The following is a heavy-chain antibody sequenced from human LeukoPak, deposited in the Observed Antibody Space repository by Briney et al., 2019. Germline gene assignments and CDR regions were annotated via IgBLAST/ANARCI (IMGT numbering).Heavy chain of an antibody. CDR3: ARGYCSGGSCYSGADMDV. CDR1: GFTFSSYS. V-gene: IGHV3-21*01. D-gene: IGHD2-15*01. CDR2: ISSSSSYI. Sequence: GGSLRLSCAASGFTFSSYSMNWVRQAPGKGLEWVSSISSSSSYIYYADSVKGRFAISRDNAKNSLYLQMNSLRAEDTAVYYCARGYCSGGSCYSGADMDVWGKGTTVTVSS. J-gene: IGHJ6*03.